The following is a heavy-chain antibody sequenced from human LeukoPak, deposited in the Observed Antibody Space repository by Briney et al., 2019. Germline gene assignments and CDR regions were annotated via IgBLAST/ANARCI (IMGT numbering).Heavy chain of an antibody. CDR2: IIPIFGTA. Sequence: EASVKVSCKASGGTFSSYAISWVRQAPGQGLEWMGRIIPIFGTANYAQKFQGRVTITADKSTSTAYMELSSLRSEDTAVYYCARDPTGYSGYDLGYWGQGTLVTVSS. J-gene: IGHJ4*02. CDR1: GGTFSSYA. CDR3: ARDPTGYSGYDLGY. V-gene: IGHV1-69*06. D-gene: IGHD5-12*01.